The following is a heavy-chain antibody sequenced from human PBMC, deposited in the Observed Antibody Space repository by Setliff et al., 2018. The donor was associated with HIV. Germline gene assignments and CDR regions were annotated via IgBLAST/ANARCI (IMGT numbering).Heavy chain of an antibody. D-gene: IGHD3-16*01. V-gene: IGHV4-59*01. J-gene: IGHJ3*02. CDR1: GGSISIYY. CDR3: ASPRSLLVWYDAFDI. Sequence: SETLSLTCTVSGGSISIYYWSWIRQPPGKGLEWIGYIDYTGSTNYNPSLKSRVTISVDTSENQFSLKLTSVTAADTAVYYCASPRSLLVWYDAFDIWGQGTMVTVSS. CDR2: IDYTGST.